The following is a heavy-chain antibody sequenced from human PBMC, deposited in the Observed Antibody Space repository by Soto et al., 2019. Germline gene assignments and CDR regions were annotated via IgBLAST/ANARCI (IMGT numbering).Heavy chain of an antibody. J-gene: IGHJ6*02. Sequence: ASVKVSCKVSGYTLTELSMHWVRQAPGKGLEWMGGFDPEDGETIYAQKFQGRVTMTEDTSTDTAYMELSSLRSEDTAMYYCARDSSFYSSSLRTPYYYGMDVWGQGTTVTVSS. CDR1: GYTLTELS. D-gene: IGHD6-6*01. V-gene: IGHV1-24*01. CDR2: FDPEDGET. CDR3: ARDSSFYSSSLRTPYYYGMDV.